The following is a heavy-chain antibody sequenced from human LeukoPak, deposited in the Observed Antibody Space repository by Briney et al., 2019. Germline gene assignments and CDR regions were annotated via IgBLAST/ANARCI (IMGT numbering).Heavy chain of an antibody. Sequence: SETLSLTCTVSGGSISRYYWSWIRQPPGEGLEWIGHIHYSGNSNYNPSLKSRATISVDTSKNQFSLKLSSVTAADTAVYYCSRGVSYYYDSSGYWIYYWAQGCLVTVSS. CDR2: IHYSGNS. D-gene: IGHD3-22*01. V-gene: IGHV4-59*01. J-gene: IGHJ4*02. CDR1: GGSISRYY. CDR3: SRGVSYYYDSSGYWIYY.